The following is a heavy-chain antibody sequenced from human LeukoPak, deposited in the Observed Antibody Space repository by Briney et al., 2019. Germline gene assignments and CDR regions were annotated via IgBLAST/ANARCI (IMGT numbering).Heavy chain of an antibody. J-gene: IGHJ4*02. V-gene: IGHV3-20*01. CDR2: INWNGGST. CDR3: ARGDRSGWYLVFDY. Sequence: GGSLRLSCAASGFTLDDYGMSWVRQAPGKGLEWVSGINWNGGSTGYADSVKGRFTISRDNAKNSLYLQMNSLRAEDTALYHCARGDRSGWYLVFDYWGQGTPVTVSS. D-gene: IGHD6-19*01. CDR1: GFTLDDYG.